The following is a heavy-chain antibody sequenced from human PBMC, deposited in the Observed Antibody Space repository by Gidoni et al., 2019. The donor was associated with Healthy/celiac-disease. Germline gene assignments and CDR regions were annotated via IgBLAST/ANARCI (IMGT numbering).Heavy chain of an antibody. Sequence: QVPLQESGPGLVKPSETLSHTCTVSGASVSSGSSYWSWIRQPPGKGLEWIGYIYYSGSTNYNPSLKSRFTISVDTSKNQFSLKLSSVTAADTAVYYCARDLGWAVAGHFDDWGQGTLVTVSS. CDR1: GASVSSGSSY. V-gene: IGHV4-61*01. CDR3: ARDLGWAVAGHFDD. J-gene: IGHJ4*02. D-gene: IGHD6-19*01. CDR2: IYYSGST.